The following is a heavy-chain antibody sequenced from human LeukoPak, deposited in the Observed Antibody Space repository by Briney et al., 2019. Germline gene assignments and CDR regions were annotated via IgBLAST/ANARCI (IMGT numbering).Heavy chain of an antibody. Sequence: SETLSLTCTVSGYSISSGYYWGWIRQPPGKGLEWIGSIYHSGSTYYNPSLKSRVTISVDTSKNQFSLKLSSVTAADTAVYYCARGEMATISYWGQGTLVTVSS. CDR1: GYSISSGYY. D-gene: IGHD5-24*01. CDR3: ARGEMATISY. J-gene: IGHJ4*02. V-gene: IGHV4-38-2*02. CDR2: IYHSGST.